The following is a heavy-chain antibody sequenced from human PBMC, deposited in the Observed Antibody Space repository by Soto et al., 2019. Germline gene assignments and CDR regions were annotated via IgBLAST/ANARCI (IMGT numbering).Heavy chain of an antibody. J-gene: IGHJ4*02. CDR1: GFTLSNSC. D-gene: IGHD4-17*01. CDR3: TKSTSGYGGASDF. CDR2: IAYEGKTA. Sequence: GGPLRLSCEVSGFTLSNSCIHWVRQAPYKGLEWVATIAYEGKTANYADSAKGRFTISRDISKSTVYLQMNSLRRGDTATYYCTKSTSGYGGASDFSGQEPVVTVS. V-gene: IGHV3-30*18.